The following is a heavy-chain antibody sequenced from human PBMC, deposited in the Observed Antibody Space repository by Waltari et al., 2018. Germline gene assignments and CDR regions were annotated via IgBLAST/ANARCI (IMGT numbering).Heavy chain of an antibody. D-gene: IGHD5-18*01. J-gene: IGHJ4*02. CDR3: ARGLGGYSYALDY. CDR1: GGTFSSYA. Sequence: QVQLVQSGAEVKKPGSSVKVSCKASGGTFSSYAISWVRPAPGQGLEWMGWRNPNSGNTGYAQKFQGRVTMTRNTSISTAYMELSSLRSEDTAVYYCARGLGGYSYALDYWGQGTLVTVSS. CDR2: RNPNSGNT. V-gene: IGHV1-8*02.